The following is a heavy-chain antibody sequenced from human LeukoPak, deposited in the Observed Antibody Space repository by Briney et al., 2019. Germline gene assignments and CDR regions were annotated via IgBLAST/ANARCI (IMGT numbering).Heavy chain of an antibody. J-gene: IGHJ4*02. D-gene: IGHD3-9*01. CDR3: AILAGQRREVDY. CDR1: GYTFTSYG. Sequence: GASVKVSCKASGYTFTSYGISWVRQAPGQGLEWMGWISAYNGNTNYAQKLQGRVTTTTDTSTSTAYMELRSLRPDDTAVYYCAILAGQRREVDYWGQGTLVTVSS. V-gene: IGHV1-18*01. CDR2: ISAYNGNT.